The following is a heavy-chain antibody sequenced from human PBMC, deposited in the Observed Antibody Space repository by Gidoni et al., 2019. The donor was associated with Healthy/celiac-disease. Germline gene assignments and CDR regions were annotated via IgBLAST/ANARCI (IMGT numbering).Heavy chain of an antibody. Sequence: ESGPGLVKPSGPLSLTCAVSGGSISSSNWWSWVRQPPGKGLEWIGEIYHSGSTNDNPSLKSRVTISVDKSKNQFSLKLSSVTAADTAVYYCARARLEWSLTSNWFDPWGQGTLVTVSS. CDR3: ARARLEWSLTSNWFDP. D-gene: IGHD3-3*01. J-gene: IGHJ5*02. CDR1: GGSISSSNW. CDR2: IYHSGST. V-gene: IGHV4-4*02.